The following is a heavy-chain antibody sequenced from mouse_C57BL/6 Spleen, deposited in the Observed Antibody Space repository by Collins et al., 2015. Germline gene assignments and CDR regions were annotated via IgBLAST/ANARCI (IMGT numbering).Heavy chain of an antibody. CDR3: AREGAYDGYYGGAMGY. V-gene: IGHV1-75*01. J-gene: IGHJ4*01. D-gene: IGHD2-3*01. CDR1: GYTFTDYY. CDR2: IFPGSGST. Sequence: QVQLQQSGPELVKPGASMKISCKASGYTFTDYYINWVKQRPGQGLEWIGWIFPGSGSTYYNENFKGKATFTADTSSNTAYMQLSSLTTEDSAIYYCAREGAYDGYYGGAMGYWGQGTSVTVSS.